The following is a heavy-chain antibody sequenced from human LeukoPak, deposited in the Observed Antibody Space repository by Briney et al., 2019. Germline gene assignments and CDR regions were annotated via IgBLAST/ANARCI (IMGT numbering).Heavy chain of an antibody. J-gene: IGHJ4*02. CDR3: ARGPKYQLLGPASY. CDR2: IWYDGSDK. D-gene: IGHD2-2*01. Sequence: GGSLRLSCGASGFTFSSYGMHWVRQAPGKGLEWVAVIWYDGSDKYYADSVKGRFTISRDNSKNTLYLQMNSLGAEDTAVYYCARGPKYQLLGPASYWGQGTLVTVSS. V-gene: IGHV3-33*01. CDR1: GFTFSSYG.